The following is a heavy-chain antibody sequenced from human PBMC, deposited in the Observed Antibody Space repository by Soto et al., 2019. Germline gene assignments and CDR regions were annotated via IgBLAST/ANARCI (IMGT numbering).Heavy chain of an antibody. D-gene: IGHD2-15*01. V-gene: IGHV3-23*01. CDR1: GFTFSSYA. Sequence: VGSLRLSCAAAGFTFSSYAISRVRQAPGKGLEWVSAISGSGGSTYYADSVKGRFTISRDNSKNTLYLQMNSLRAEDTAVYYCAAKPRYPFIWVQGTLVTVSS. CDR3: AAKPRYPFI. CDR2: ISGSGGST. J-gene: IGHJ1*01.